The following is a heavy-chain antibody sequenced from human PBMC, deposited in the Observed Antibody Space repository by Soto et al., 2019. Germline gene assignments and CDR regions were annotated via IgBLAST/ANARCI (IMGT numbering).Heavy chain of an antibody. D-gene: IGHD5-18*01. J-gene: IGHJ4*02. Sequence: QVQLVESGGGVVQPGRSLRLSCAASGFTFSSYGMHWVRQAPGKGLEWVAGIWYDGSNKYYVDSVKGRFTISRDNSKNTQYLQMNSVRAEDTAVYYCARDSYTGMEELDYWGQGTLVTVSS. CDR3: ARDSYTGMEELDY. CDR1: GFTFSSYG. V-gene: IGHV3-33*01. CDR2: IWYDGSNK.